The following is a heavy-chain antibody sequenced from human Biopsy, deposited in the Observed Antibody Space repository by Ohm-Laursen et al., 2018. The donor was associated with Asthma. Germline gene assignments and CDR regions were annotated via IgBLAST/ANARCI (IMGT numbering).Heavy chain of an antibody. Sequence: SLRLSCAASGFTVRRDHMFWVRQAPGKGLEWVSVIYSGGTSHTADSVRGRFTISRDFSKNTLHLQMHSLRVEDTAVYYCVRGDSSGWSHCYFDYWGQGTLVTVSS. CDR1: GFTVRRDH. V-gene: IGHV3-53*01. D-gene: IGHD6-19*01. CDR3: VRGDSSGWSHCYFDY. CDR2: IYSGGTS. J-gene: IGHJ4*02.